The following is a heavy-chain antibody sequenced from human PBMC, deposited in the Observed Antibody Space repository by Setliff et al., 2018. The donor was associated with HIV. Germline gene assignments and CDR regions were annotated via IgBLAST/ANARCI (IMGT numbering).Heavy chain of an antibody. CDR2: INDRGNT. CDR1: GGSFSDYY. Sequence: SETLSLTCTVSGGSFSDYYWTWIRQPPNEGLEWIGEINDRGNTNYMPSLRSRVTISVDTSKNQFSLKLTSVTATDSAIYYCARGRHIEATIPLDHWGQGTLVTVSS. D-gene: IGHD5-12*01. CDR3: ARGRHIEATIPLDH. V-gene: IGHV4-34*01. J-gene: IGHJ4*02.